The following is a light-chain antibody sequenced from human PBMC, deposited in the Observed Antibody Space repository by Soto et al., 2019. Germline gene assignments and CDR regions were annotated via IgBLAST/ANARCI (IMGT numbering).Light chain of an antibody. CDR3: QQYYTFPLYT. V-gene: IGKV1D-8*01. J-gene: IGKJ2*01. CDR1: QDIGHY. CDR2: DTS. Sequence: VIWMTQSPSFLSAIRGDRVTISCRMSQDIGHYLAWYRQKQGKAPELLIYDTSRLQTGATSRFSGSGSGTYFTLTISSLQSEDFATYYCQQYYTFPLYTFGQGTKLEI.